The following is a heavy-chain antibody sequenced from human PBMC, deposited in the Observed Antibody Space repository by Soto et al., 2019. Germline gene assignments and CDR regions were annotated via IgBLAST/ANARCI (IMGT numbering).Heavy chain of an antibody. CDR3: AKILSTVTTYYYGMDA. CDR1: GFSFSTYP. J-gene: IGHJ6*02. Sequence: HPGGSLRLSCAASGFSFSTYPMVWVRQAPGKRLEAVSSISGSGGKTYYKDSVKGRFTISRDNSKNTVDLQMNSLRPEDTAVYYCAKILSTVTTYYYGMDAWGQGTTVTVSS. V-gene: IGHV3-23*01. CDR2: ISGSGGKT. D-gene: IGHD4-17*01.